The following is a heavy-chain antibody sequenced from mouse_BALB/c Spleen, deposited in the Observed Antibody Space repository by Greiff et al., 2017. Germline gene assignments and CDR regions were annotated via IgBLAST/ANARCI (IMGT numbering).Heavy chain of an antibody. V-gene: IGHV5-17*02. D-gene: IGHD1-1*01. CDR1: GFTFSSFG. CDR3: ARSDYYGRPFDY. J-gene: IGHJ2*01. Sequence: EVHLVESGGGLVQPGGSRKLSCAASGFTFSSFGMHWVRQAPEKGLEWVAYISSGSSTIYYADTVKGRFTISRDNPKNTLFLQMTSLRSEDTAMYYCARSDYYGRPFDYWGQGTTLTVSS. CDR2: ISSGSSTI.